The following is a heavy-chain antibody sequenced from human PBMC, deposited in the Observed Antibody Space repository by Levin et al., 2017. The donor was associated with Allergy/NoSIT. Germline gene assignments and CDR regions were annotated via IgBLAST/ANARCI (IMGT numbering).Heavy chain of an antibody. V-gene: IGHV3-21*01. D-gene: IGHD3-22*01. CDR3: ASWAMYHYDRSAFDYFYYATDV. Sequence: GGSLRLSCAASGILFSSYDMNWVRQAPGKGLDWVSSISAGGNYIYYADSVKGRFTISEDNAKTSLFLQMNSLRAEDTAVYYCASWAMYHYDRSAFDYFYYATDVWGQGTTVTVSS. CDR1: GILFSSYD. J-gene: IGHJ6*02. CDR2: ISAGGNYI.